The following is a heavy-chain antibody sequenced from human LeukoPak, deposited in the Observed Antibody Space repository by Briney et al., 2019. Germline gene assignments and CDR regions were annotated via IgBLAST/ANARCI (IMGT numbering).Heavy chain of an antibody. J-gene: IGHJ4*02. Sequence: SQTLSLTCTVSGGSISSGGYYWSWIRQPPGKGLEWIGYIYHSGSTYYNPSLKSRVTISVDRSKNQFSLKLSSVTAADTAVYYCARLESRSSSWFDYWGQGTLVTVSS. V-gene: IGHV4-30-2*01. CDR2: IYHSGST. CDR3: ARLESRSSSWFDY. CDR1: GGSISSGGYY. D-gene: IGHD6-13*01.